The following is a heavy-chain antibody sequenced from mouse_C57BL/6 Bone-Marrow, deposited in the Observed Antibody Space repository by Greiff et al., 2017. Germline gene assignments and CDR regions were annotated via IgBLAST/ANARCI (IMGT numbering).Heavy chain of an antibody. V-gene: IGHV1-81*01. Sequence: VQLMESGAELARPGASVKLSCKASGYTFTSYGISWVKQRTGQGLGWIGEIYPRSGNTYYNEKFKGKATLTADNSSSTAYMELRSLTSEDSAVYFCARFYYGYDGWFAYWGQGTLVTVSA. J-gene: IGHJ3*01. CDR1: GYTFTSYG. D-gene: IGHD2-2*01. CDR3: ARFYYGYDGWFAY. CDR2: IYPRSGNT.